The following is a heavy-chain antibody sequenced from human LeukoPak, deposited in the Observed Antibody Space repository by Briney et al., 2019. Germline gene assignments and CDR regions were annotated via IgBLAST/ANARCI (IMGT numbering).Heavy chain of an antibody. D-gene: IGHD6-13*01. CDR2: IYTGDSDT. Sequence: GESLKISCKGSGYSFNSYWIGWVRQMPGKGLEWMGIIYTGDSDTTYSPSFQGQVTISADKSISTAYLQWSSLKASDTAMYYCARLEGESDGSSWYKVDYWGQGTLVTVSS. CDR3: ARLEGESDGSSWYKVDY. CDR1: GYSFNSYW. V-gene: IGHV5-51*01. J-gene: IGHJ4*02.